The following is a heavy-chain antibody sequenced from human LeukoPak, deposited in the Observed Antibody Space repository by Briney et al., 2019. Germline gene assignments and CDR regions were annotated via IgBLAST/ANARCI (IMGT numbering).Heavy chain of an antibody. CDR1: ALTFSSYE. CDR3: PELGITMVGGV. V-gene: IGHV3-48*03. J-gene: IGHJ6*04. Sequence: GRSLILSWPAAALTFSSYEMNCVSQAAGEGLGWDSYISSSGSTIYYADSGKGRFIISRDNAKNSLYLQMNGLRAEDKAFDYCPELGITMVGGVWGKGTTVTISS. CDR2: ISSSGSTI. D-gene: IGHD3-10*02.